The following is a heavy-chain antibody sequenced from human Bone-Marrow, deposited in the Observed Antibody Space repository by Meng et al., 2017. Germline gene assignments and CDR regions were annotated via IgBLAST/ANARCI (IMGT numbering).Heavy chain of an antibody. CDR1: GSIFTNYA. Sequence: QVQLVPSGAEVKKPGASVKVSFKSSGSIFTNYALHWVRQAPGQRLEWMGWIYGGTGNTKYSQNFQDRVTLTMDTSANTVYVELSSLNSKDTATYYCARESVGAVQRYFDVWGRGTLVTVSS. CDR2: IYGGTGNT. V-gene: IGHV1-3*01. D-gene: IGHD1-26*01. J-gene: IGHJ2*01. CDR3: ARESVGAVQRYFDV.